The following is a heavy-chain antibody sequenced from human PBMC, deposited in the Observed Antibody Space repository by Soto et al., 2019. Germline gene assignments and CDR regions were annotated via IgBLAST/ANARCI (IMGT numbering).Heavy chain of an antibody. CDR1: GYDFTNYG. CDR2: ISAYNGNI. D-gene: IGHD3-9*01. V-gene: IGHV1-18*01. J-gene: IGHJ4*02. CDR3: ARGHDFLAGWKATF. Sequence: QVRLVQSGAEVKKPGASVKVSCKTYGYDFTNYGINWVRQAPGQGLEWMGWISAYNGNIVYAQNFRGRATLTTDTSTGSAYMELRSLRSDRTAGYYCARGHDFLAGWKATFWGQGTLVTVSS.